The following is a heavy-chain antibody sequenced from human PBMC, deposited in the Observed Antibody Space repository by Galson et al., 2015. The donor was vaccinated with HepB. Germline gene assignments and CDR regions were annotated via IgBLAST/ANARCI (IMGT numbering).Heavy chain of an antibody. CDR1: GFTFSDYG. V-gene: IGHV3-33*01. D-gene: IGHD3-22*01. CDR2: IWYDGRKY. CDR3: ARVKYYETSEVLDY. Sequence: SLRLSCAASGFTFSDYGMHWVRQAPGKGLEWVAVIWYDGRKYFYADSVRGRFTISRDNFKDTLHLQTNSLRDEDTAIYYCARVKYYETSEVLDYWGQGTLVSVSS. J-gene: IGHJ4*02.